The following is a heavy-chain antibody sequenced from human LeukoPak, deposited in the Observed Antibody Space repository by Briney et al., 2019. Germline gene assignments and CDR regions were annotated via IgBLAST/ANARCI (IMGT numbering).Heavy chain of an antibody. CDR3: ASELGVATSPGTYYYYYMDV. J-gene: IGHJ6*03. Sequence: GASVKVSCKASGYTFTAYYIHWVRQAPGQGLEWMGWINPNNGGTNYAQKFQGRVTMTRDTSISTAYMELSRLRSDDTAVYYCASELGVATSPGTYYYYYMDVWGKGTTVTISS. CDR2: INPNNGGT. D-gene: IGHD5-12*01. CDR1: GYTFTAYY. V-gene: IGHV1-2*02.